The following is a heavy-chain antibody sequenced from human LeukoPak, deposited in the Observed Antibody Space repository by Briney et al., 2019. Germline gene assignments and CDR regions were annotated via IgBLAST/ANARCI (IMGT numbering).Heavy chain of an antibody. CDR3: ASQYDSSCYYYFDY. CDR1: GGSISSSSTY. CDR2: IYYSGST. V-gene: IGHV4-39*01. D-gene: IGHD3-22*01. J-gene: IGHJ4*02. Sequence: SETLSLTCTVSGGSISSSSTYWGWIRQTGGKGLEWIGSIYYSGSTYYSPSLKTLFTISVDTSKNQFSLKLSSVTAADTAVYYCASQYDSSCYYYFDYWGQGTLVTVSS.